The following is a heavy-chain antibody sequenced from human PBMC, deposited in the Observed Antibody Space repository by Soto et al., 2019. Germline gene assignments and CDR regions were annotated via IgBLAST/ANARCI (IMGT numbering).Heavy chain of an antibody. J-gene: IGHJ5*02. CDR1: GGSINSYY. CDR3: AREIRLVRVTGWFDP. CDR2: IDYSGRT. D-gene: IGHD1-26*01. V-gene: IGHV4-59*01. Sequence: QVQLQESGPGLVKVSETLSLTCTVSGGSINSYYWSWIRQPPGKGLEWVADIDYSGRTNYNPSLKSRLTISVDTSKNQFSLKVRSVTAADTAVYYCAREIRLVRVTGWFDPWGQGTLVTVSS.